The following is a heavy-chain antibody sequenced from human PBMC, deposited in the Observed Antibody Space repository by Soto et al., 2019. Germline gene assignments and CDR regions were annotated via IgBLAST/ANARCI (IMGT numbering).Heavy chain of an antibody. CDR1: GYTFTSYA. V-gene: IGHV1-3*01. Sequence: EASVKVSCKASGYTFTSYAMHWVRQAPGQRLEWMGWINAGNGNTKYSQKFQGRVTITRDTSASTAYMELSSLRSEDTAVYYCARIASRGGWFDPWGQGTLVTVSS. CDR3: ARIASRGGWFDP. J-gene: IGHJ5*02. CDR2: INAGNGNT. D-gene: IGHD6-13*01.